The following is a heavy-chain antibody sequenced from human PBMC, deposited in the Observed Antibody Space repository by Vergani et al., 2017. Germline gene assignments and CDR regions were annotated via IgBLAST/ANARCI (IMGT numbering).Heavy chain of an antibody. V-gene: IGHV4-61*02. J-gene: IGHJ4*02. CDR1: GGSVRTSNGYY. Sequence: QVQLQESGPGLVKPSQTLSLSCTVSGGSVRTSNGYYWTWIRQPAGKTLEWIGETCTSGTTNDNPSFKNRVTMSVDTSKNQFSLKLSTVTAADTAVYYCARGGGDYDSSGYYYAAGSFDYWDQGTLVTVSS. D-gene: IGHD3-22*01. CDR2: TCTSGTT. CDR3: ARGGGDYDSSGYYYAAGSFDY.